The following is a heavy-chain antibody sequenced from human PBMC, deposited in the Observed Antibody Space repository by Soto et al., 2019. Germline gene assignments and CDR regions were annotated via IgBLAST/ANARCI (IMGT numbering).Heavy chain of an antibody. CDR3: ARDQGYSYGPHGY. V-gene: IGHV1-69*13. J-gene: IGHJ4*02. Sequence: SVKVSCKASGGTFSSYVISWVRQAPGQGLEWMGGIIPIFGTANYAQKFRGRVTITADESTSTAYMELSSLRSEDTAVYYCARDQGYSYGPHGYWGQGTLVTVSS. CDR2: IIPIFGTA. D-gene: IGHD5-18*01. CDR1: GGTFSSYV.